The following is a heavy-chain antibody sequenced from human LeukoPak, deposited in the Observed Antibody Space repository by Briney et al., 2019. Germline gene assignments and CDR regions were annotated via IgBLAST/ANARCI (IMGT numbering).Heavy chain of an antibody. Sequence: PGGSLRLSCAASGFTFSSYGMHWVRQAPGKGLEWVAVISYDGSNKYYADSVKGRFTISRDNSKNTLYLQMNSLRAEDTAVYYCARVSPNTVTTLQSIDSWGQGTLVTVSS. CDR2: ISYDGSNK. CDR3: ARVSPNTVTTLQSIDS. D-gene: IGHD4-17*01. J-gene: IGHJ4*02. V-gene: IGHV3-30*03. CDR1: GFTFSSYG.